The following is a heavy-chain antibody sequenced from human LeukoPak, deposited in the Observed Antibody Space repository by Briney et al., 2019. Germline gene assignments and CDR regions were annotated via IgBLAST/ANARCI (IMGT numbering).Heavy chain of an antibody. J-gene: IGHJ4*02. CDR2: IYSGGPT. V-gene: IGHV3-66*02. CDR1: RFPVGRSY. CDR3: ARSPSLYYFEN. Sequence: GGSLKLSCAASRFPVGRSYMTWVRQAPGKGLDWVSTIYSGGPTYYADSVKGRFTISRDNSKNTLYLLMNSLRIEDTAVYYCARSPSLYYFENWGQGTLVTVSS.